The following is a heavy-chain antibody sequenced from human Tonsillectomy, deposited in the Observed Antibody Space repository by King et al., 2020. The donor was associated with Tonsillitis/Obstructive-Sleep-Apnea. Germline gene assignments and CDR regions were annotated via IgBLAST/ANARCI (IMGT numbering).Heavy chain of an antibody. D-gene: IGHD2-15*01. CDR1: GFAFDSYA. CDR2: FSCTGFTT. CDR3: AKVSLRDIVVVLGATRHFDS. Sequence: VQLVQSGGGLVQPGGSLRLSCAASGFAFDSYAMSWVRQAPGKGLEWVSTFSCTGFTTYYADSVKGRFTISRDNSKNTLYLQMNSLRAEDTALYYCAKVSLRDIVVVLGATRHFDSWGQGTLVTVSS. V-gene: IGHV3-23*04. J-gene: IGHJ4*02.